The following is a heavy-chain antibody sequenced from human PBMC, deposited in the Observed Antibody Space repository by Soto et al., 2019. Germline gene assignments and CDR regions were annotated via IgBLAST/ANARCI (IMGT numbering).Heavy chain of an antibody. D-gene: IGHD2-15*01. V-gene: IGHV3-23*01. Sequence: GGSLRLSCAASGFTFSSYAMSWVRQAPGKGLEWVSAISGSGGSTYYADSVKGRFTISRDNSKNTLYLQMNSLRAEDTAVYYCAKDMRKGGYCSGGSCNDPTKRSHDAFDIWGQGTMVTVSS. CDR2: ISGSGGST. CDR3: AKDMRKGGYCSGGSCNDPTKRSHDAFDI. J-gene: IGHJ3*02. CDR1: GFTFSSYA.